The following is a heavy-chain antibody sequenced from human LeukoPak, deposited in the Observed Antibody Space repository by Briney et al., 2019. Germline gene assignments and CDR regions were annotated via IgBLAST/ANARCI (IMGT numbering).Heavy chain of an antibody. D-gene: IGHD6-19*01. CDR2: ISSTSSYI. V-gene: IGHV3-21*06. CDR3: ARDLSGW. Sequence: PGGSLRLSCAASGFTFSIYSVTWVRQALGKGLEWVASISSTSSYIYYADSVRGRFTISRDNAQYLAYLQMNSLRAEDTAVYYCARDLSGWGGQGTLVTVSS. CDR1: GFTFSIYS. J-gene: IGHJ4*02.